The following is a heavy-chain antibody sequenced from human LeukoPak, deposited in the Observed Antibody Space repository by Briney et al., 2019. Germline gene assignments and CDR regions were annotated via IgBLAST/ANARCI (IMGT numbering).Heavy chain of an antibody. CDR3: ARELAEAAAGYYYYGMDV. J-gene: IGHJ6*02. CDR1: GYTFTGYY. Sequence: GASVKVSCKASGYTFTGYYMHWVRQAPGQGLEWMGWINPNSGGTNYAQKFQGRVTMTRDTSISTAYMELSRLRSDDTAVYYCARELAEAAAGYYYYGMDVWGQGTTVTVSS. CDR2: INPNSGGT. V-gene: IGHV1-2*02. D-gene: IGHD6-13*01.